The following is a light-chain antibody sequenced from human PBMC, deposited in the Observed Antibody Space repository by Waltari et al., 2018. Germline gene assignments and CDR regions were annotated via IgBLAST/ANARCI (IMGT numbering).Light chain of an antibody. CDR2: EVN. Sequence: QSALTQPASVSGSPGQSITISCTGSSSDVGGYNYVSWYQQYPGKVPKIMIYEVNNRPVGVSSRFSGSKSGNTASLTISGLQADDEADYYCSSFTSRHLYVFGTGTAVTVL. V-gene: IGLV2-14*01. J-gene: IGLJ1*01. CDR3: SSFTSRHLYV. CDR1: SSDVGGYNY.